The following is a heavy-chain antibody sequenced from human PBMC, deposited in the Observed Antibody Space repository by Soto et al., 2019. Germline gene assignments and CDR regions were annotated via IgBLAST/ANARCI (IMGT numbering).Heavy chain of an antibody. D-gene: IGHD1-26*01. CDR1: GFTFSDYG. CDR2: IKSKTDGGTT. J-gene: IGHJ3*02. Sequence: PGGSLRLSCAASGFTFSDYGMHWVRQAPGKGLEWVGRIKSKTDGGTTDYAAPVKGRFTISRDDSKNTLYLQMNSLKTEDTAVYYCTTDRRSGSLAAFDIWGQGTMVTVSS. CDR3: TTDRRSGSLAAFDI. V-gene: IGHV3-15*07.